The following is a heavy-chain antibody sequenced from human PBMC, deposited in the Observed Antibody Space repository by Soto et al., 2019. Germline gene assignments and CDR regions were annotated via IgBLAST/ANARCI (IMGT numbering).Heavy chain of an antibody. V-gene: IGHV1-69*06. Sequence: SVKVSCKTSGGTFSSYAINWVRQASGQGLEWMGGIIPMSGTARSAQKFQGRVTIIADKSTRTVYMELSSLRSEDTAVYYCARDGGIAGFYYFDYWGQGTQVTVYS. CDR3: ARDGGIAGFYYFDY. D-gene: IGHD6-13*01. J-gene: IGHJ4*02. CDR2: IIPMSGTA. CDR1: GGTFSSYA.